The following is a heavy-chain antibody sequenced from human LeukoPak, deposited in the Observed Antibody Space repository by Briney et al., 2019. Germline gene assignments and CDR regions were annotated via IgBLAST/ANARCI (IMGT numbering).Heavy chain of an antibody. J-gene: IGHJ4*02. CDR2: IRSKAYGGTT. CDR3: TRDRVTMIVVALPDY. V-gene: IGHV3-49*03. CDR1: GFTFGDYA. D-gene: IGHD3-22*01. Sequence: GGSLRLSCTASGFTFGDYAMSWFRQAPGKGLEWVGFIRSKAYGGTTEYAASVKGRFTISRDDSKSIAYLQMNGLKTEDTAVYYCTRDRVTMIVVALPDYWGQGTLVTVSS.